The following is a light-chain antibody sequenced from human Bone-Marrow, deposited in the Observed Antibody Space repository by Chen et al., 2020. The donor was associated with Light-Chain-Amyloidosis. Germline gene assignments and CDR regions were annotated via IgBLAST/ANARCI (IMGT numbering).Light chain of an antibody. CDR1: QSVLYSSNNKNY. Sequence: DIVMTQSPDSLAASLGERATINCKSSQSVLYSSNNKNYLAWYQQKPGQPPKLLIYWASTRESGVHDRFSGSGSGTDFTLTISSLQAEEVTVYFCQQYYDTPLTFGGGTKVEIK. V-gene: IGKV4-1*01. CDR2: WAS. J-gene: IGKJ4*01. CDR3: QQYYDTPLT.